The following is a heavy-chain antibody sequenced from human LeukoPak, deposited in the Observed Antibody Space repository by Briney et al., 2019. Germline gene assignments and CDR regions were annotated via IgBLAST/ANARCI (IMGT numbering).Heavy chain of an antibody. CDR3: ARDPLTTVTTSFDY. J-gene: IGHJ4*02. V-gene: IGHV7-4-1*02. Sequence: GASVKVSCKASGYTFTSYAMNWVRQAPGQGLEWMGWINTNTGNPTYAQGFTGRFVFSLDTSVSTAYLQISSLKAEDTAVYYCARDPLTTVTTSFDYWGQGTLVTVSS. CDR1: GYTFTSYA. D-gene: IGHD4-17*01. CDR2: INTNTGNP.